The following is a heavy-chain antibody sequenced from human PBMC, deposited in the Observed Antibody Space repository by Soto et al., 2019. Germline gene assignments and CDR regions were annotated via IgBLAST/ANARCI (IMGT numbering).Heavy chain of an antibody. CDR1: GFTFSSYA. Sequence: GGSLRLSCAASGFTFSSYAMHWVRQAPGKGLEWVAVISYDGSNKYYADSVKGRFTISRDNSKNTRYLQMNSLRAEDTAVYYCARDLCSGGSCSAAYYYYGMDVWGQGTTVTVSS. CDR2: ISYDGSNK. V-gene: IGHV3-30-3*01. D-gene: IGHD2-15*01. J-gene: IGHJ6*02. CDR3: ARDLCSGGSCSAAYYYYGMDV.